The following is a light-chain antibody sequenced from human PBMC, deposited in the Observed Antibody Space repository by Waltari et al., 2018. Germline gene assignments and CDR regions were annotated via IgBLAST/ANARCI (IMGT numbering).Light chain of an antibody. CDR2: EVS. J-gene: IGLJ3*02. CDR1: SSDVGGYHY. V-gene: IGLV2-8*01. Sequence: QSALTQPPSASGSPSQSVTISCTGTSSDVGGYHYVSWYQQHPGKAPKPMIYEVSKRPSGVPDRFSGSKSGNTASLTVSGLQAEDEADDYCSSYAGSNNFWVFGGGTKLTVL. CDR3: SSYAGSNNFWV.